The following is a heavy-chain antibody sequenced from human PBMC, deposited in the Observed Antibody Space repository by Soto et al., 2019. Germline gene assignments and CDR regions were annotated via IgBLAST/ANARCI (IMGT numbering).Heavy chain of an antibody. V-gene: IGHV4-59*01. CDR1: GGSISSYY. CDR2: IYYSGST. D-gene: IGHD3-3*01. Sequence: PSETLSLTCTVSGGSISSYYWSWIRQPPGKGLEWIGYIYYSGSTNYNPSLKSRVTISVDTSKNQFSLKLSSVTAADTAVYYCARDPLWISRNEPDVWGQGTTVTVSS. CDR3: ARDPLWISRNEPDV. J-gene: IGHJ6*02.